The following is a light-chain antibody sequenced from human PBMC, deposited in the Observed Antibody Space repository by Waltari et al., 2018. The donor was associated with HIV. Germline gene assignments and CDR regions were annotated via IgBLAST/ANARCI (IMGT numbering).Light chain of an antibody. V-gene: IGKV1-12*01. CDR3: QQAHSFPPA. CDR2: QAS. CDR1: QDITTW. Sequence: DIQMTQSPSSVSASVGDRVTITCRASQDITTWLAWYQQKAGKAPKLLIYQASSLQTGVPSRFSGSGSGTDFTLTISSLQPEDFATYFCQQAHSFPPAFGGGTKVEI. J-gene: IGKJ4*01.